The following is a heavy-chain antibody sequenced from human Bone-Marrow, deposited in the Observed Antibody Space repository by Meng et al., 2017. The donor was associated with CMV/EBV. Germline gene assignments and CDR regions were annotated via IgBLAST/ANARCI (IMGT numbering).Heavy chain of an antibody. V-gene: IGHV5-51*01. CDR3: ARARGTQYDYGMDV. J-gene: IGHJ6*02. CDR1: GYSFATYW. Sequence: GESLKISCKGSGYSFATYWIAWVRQMPGKGLEWMGIVYSGDSDSRYRPSFESQVSISADKSINTAYLHWSSLKASDTAVYYCARARGTQYDYGMDVWGQGTTVTVSS. CDR2: VYSGDSDS. D-gene: IGHD1-1*01.